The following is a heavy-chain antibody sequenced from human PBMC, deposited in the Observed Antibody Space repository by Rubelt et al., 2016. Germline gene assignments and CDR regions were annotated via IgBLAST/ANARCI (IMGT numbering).Heavy chain of an antibody. D-gene: IGHD1-1*01. CDR3: ARDDPLHNSTPTDY. CDR2: IYYSGST. J-gene: IGHJ4*02. V-gene: IGHV4-4*08. Sequence: QVQLQESGPGLVKPSETLSLTCTVSGGSIRSYYWSWIRQPPGKGLEWIGYIYYSGSTHYNPSLKSRVTLSVDTSKNQFSLKLNSGTAADTAVYYCARDDPLHNSTPTDYWGQGTLVTVSS. CDR1: GGSIRSYY.